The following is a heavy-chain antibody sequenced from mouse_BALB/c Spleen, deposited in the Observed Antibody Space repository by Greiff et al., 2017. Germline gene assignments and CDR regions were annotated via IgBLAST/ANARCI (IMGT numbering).Heavy chain of an antibody. Sequence: EVKLQESGPGLVKPSQSLSLTCTVTGYSITSDYAWNWIRQFPGNKLEWMGYISYSGSTSYNPSLKSRISITRDTSKNQFFLQLNSVTTEDTATYYCARMGRGYFDVWGAGTTVTVSS. CDR3: ARMGRGYFDV. D-gene: IGHD3-1*01. CDR1: GYSITSDYA. CDR2: ISYSGST. J-gene: IGHJ1*01. V-gene: IGHV3-2*02.